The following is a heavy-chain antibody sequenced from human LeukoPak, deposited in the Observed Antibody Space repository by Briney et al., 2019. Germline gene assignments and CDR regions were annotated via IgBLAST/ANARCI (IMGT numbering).Heavy chain of an antibody. V-gene: IGHV4-34*01. J-gene: IGHJ5*02. Sequence: SETLSLTCAVYGGSFSGYYWSWIRQPPGKGLEWIGEINHSGSTNYNPSLKSRVTISVDTSKNQFSLKLSSVTAADTAVYYCASWGAAYGINNFDPWGQGTLVTVSS. CDR1: GGSFSGYY. D-gene: IGHD3-16*01. CDR3: ASWGAAYGINNFDP. CDR2: INHSGST.